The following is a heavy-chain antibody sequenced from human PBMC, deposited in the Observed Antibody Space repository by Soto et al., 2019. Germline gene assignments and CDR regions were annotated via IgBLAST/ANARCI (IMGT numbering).Heavy chain of an antibody. CDR1: GPPYGNCV. D-gene: IGHD5-18*01. CDR2: ISYDGSNK. Sequence: AGPRSLSRAPPGPPYGNCVMDSVRPAQGKGLEWVAVISYDGSNKYYADSVQGRFTISRDNSKHTLYLQMNSLRDEDTAVYYCAKDLQYSYGESGFDYWGQGTLVTVSS. CDR3: AKDLQYSYGESGFDY. V-gene: IGHV3-30*18. J-gene: IGHJ4*02.